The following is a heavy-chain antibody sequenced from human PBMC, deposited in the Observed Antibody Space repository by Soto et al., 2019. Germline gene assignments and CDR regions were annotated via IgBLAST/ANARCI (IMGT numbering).Heavy chain of an antibody. J-gene: IGHJ3*02. CDR1: RFSFSTYA. CDR2: ISDDGGNE. V-gene: IGHV3-30-3*01. D-gene: IGHD1-26*01. CDR3: ARDRSGSHEIHDSIDI. Sequence: QVKLVESGGGVVQPGMSLRLSCAASRFSFSTYAIHWVRQAPGKWLEWVAGISDDGGNEYYADSVKGRFTISRDNSKSTLYLKMNSLGPDDTAVYYCARDRSGSHEIHDSIDIWGRGTMVTVSS.